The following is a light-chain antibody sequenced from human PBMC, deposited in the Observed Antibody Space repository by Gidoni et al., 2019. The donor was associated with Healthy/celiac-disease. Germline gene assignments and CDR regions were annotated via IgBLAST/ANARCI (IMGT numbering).Light chain of an antibody. Sequence: QSVLTPPPSASGTPGQRVTISCSGNSSNIGSNTVNWYQQLPGTAPNLLIHSNNQRPSGVPDRFSGSKSGTSASLAISGLQSEDEADYYCAAWDDSLNGWVFGGGTKLTVL. J-gene: IGLJ3*02. V-gene: IGLV1-44*01. CDR2: SNN. CDR1: SSNIGSNT. CDR3: AAWDDSLNGWV.